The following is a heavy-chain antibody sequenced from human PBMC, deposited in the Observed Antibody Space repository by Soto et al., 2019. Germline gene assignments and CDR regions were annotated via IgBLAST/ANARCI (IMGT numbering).Heavy chain of an antibody. CDR1: GGSISSGGYY. D-gene: IGHD3-10*01. V-gene: IGHV4-31*03. J-gene: IGHJ4*02. CDR2: MYYSGRS. Sequence: QVQLQESGPGLVKPSQTLSLTCTVSGGSISSGGYYWTWVRQHPGKGLEWIGYMYYSGRSYYNPSSKTYYSPYLQSRVTIQGDTSKNQLSLKMSSVTAADTAVYCCARASDASGRLDYWGQGTPVTVSS. CDR3: ARASDASGRLDY.